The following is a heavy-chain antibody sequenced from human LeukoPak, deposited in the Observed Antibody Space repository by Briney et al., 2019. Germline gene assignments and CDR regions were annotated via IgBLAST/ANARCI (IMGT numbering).Heavy chain of an antibody. Sequence: GASVKVSCKASGGTFSSYAISWVRQAPGQGLEWMGGIIPIFGTANYAQKFQGRVTMTEDTSTDTAYMELSSLRSEDTAVYYCATCNYYDSSGYLGWFDPWGQGTLVTVSS. CDR1: GGTFSSYA. CDR2: IIPIFGTA. V-gene: IGHV1-69*06. D-gene: IGHD3-22*01. J-gene: IGHJ5*02. CDR3: ATCNYYDSSGYLGWFDP.